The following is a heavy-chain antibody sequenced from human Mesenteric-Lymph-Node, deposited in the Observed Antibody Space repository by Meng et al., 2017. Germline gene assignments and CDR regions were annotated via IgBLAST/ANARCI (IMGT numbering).Heavy chain of an antibody. Sequence: GESLKISCAASGFTFSNYKMLWVRQAPGKGLVWVSRINSDASTTTYADSVKGRFTISRDNSKNTLYLQMNSLRAEDTAVYYCARVERYSGSFRGPASDWGQGTLVTVSS. CDR2: INSDASTT. V-gene: IGHV3-74*01. CDR3: ARVERYSGSFRGPASD. J-gene: IGHJ4*02. D-gene: IGHD1-26*01. CDR1: GFTFSNYK.